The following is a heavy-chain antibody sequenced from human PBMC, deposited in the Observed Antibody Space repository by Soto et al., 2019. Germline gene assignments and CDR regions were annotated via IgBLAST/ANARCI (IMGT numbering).Heavy chain of an antibody. CDR2: ISGTGGNT. CDR3: AKEGYHYGDPIYFDY. Sequence: EVQLLESGGGLVQPGGSLRLSCAASGFTFSSFAMSWVRQAPGKGLEWVSGISGTGGNTYYADSVKGRFTISRDNSKNTLYLQMNSLRAEDTAVYYCAKEGYHYGDPIYFDYWGQGTLVTVSS. CDR1: GFTFSSFA. D-gene: IGHD4-17*01. J-gene: IGHJ4*02. V-gene: IGHV3-23*01.